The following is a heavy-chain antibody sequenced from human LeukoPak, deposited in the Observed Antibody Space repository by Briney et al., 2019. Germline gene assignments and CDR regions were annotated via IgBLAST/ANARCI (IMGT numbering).Heavy chain of an antibody. CDR1: GFTFSSYS. V-gene: IGHV4-34*01. D-gene: IGHD6-19*01. CDR3: ASGGVAGRWPLDY. J-gene: IGHJ4*02. Sequence: GSLRLSCAASGFTFSSYSMNWIRQPPGKGLEWIGEINHSGSTNYNPSLKSRVTISVDTSKNQFSLKLSSVTAADTAVYYCASGGVAGRWPLDYWGQGTLVTVSS. CDR2: INHSGST.